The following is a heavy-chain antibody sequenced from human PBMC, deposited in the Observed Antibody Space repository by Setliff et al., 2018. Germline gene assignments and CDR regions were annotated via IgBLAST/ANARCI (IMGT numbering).Heavy chain of an antibody. CDR2: IRTKANSYAT. D-gene: IGHD3-3*01. J-gene: IGHJ3*01. CDR1: GFTFSDST. V-gene: IGHV3-73*01. Sequence: PGESLKISCSASGFTFSDSTMHWVRQASGKGLEWVGRIRTKANSYATAYATSVQDRFTISRHDSESTTYLQMNGLKTEDTAVYYCVRHMTYYDFWRGYYSTSDAFHGGGQGTMVTVSS. CDR3: VRHMTYYDFWRGYYSTSDAFHG.